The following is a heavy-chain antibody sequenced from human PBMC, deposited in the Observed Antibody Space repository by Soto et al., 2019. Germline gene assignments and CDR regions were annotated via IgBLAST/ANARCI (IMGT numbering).Heavy chain of an antibody. V-gene: IGHV3-30-3*01. D-gene: IGHD1-26*01. Sequence: QVQLVESGGGVVQPGRSLRLSCAASGFTFSSYAMHWVRQAPGKGLEWGAGISYDGSNKYYADSVKGRFTISRDNSKNTLYLQMNSLRAEDTAVYYCARDYRRVGAPDYWGQGTLVTVSS. CDR2: ISYDGSNK. J-gene: IGHJ4*02. CDR3: ARDYRRVGAPDY. CDR1: GFTFSSYA.